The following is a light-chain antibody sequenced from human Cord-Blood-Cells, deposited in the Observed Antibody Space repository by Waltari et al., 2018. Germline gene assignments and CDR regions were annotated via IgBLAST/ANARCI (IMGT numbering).Light chain of an antibody. V-gene: IGLV2-14*03. CDR2: DVS. CDR1: SSAVGGYNY. CDR3: SSYTSSSTLV. Sequence: QSALTQSASVSGSPGPSITIPCTGTSSAVGGYNYVSWYQHHPGKAPKLMIYDVSNRPSGVSNRFSGSKSGNTASLTISGLQAEYEADYYCSSYTSSSTLVFGGGTKLTVL. J-gene: IGLJ3*02.